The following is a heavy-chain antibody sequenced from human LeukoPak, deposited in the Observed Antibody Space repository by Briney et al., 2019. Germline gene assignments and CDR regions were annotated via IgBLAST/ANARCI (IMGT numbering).Heavy chain of an antibody. D-gene: IGHD3-3*01. J-gene: IGHJ4*02. Sequence: PGGSLRLSCAASGFTFSSYWMSWVRQAPGKGLEWVANTKQDGSEKYYVDSVKGRFTISRDNAKNSLYLQMNSLRAEDTAVYYCARDYDFWSGYFRHTLFDYWGQGTLVTVSS. CDR2: TKQDGSEK. V-gene: IGHV3-7*01. CDR3: ARDYDFWSGYFRHTLFDY. CDR1: GFTFSSYW.